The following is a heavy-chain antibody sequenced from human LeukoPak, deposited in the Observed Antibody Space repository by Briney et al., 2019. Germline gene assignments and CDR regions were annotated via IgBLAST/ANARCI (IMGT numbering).Heavy chain of an antibody. J-gene: IGHJ4*02. CDR2: ISSSSSTI. Sequence: GGSLRLSCAASGFTFSDYYMGWIRQAPGKGLEWVSYISSSSSTIYYADSVKGRFTISRDNAKNSLYLQMNSLRAEDTAVYYCARDRERYCSSTSCYHFDYWGQGTLVTVSS. V-gene: IGHV3-11*04. CDR1: GFTFSDYY. D-gene: IGHD2-2*01. CDR3: ARDRERYCSSTSCYHFDY.